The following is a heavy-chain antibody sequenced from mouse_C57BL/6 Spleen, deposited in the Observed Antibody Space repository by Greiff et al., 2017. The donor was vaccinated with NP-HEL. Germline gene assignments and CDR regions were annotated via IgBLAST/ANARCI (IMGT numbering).Heavy chain of an antibody. CDR2: INPNNGGT. CDR1: GYTFTDYY. D-gene: IGHD1-1*01. V-gene: IGHV1-26*01. Sequence: EVQLQQSGPELVKPGASVKISCKASGYTFTDYYMNWVKQSHGKSLEWIGDINPNNGGTSYNQKFKGKATLTVDKSSSTAYMELRSLTSEDSAVYYCAYGHFAYWGQGTLVTVSA. J-gene: IGHJ3*01. CDR3: AYGHFAY.